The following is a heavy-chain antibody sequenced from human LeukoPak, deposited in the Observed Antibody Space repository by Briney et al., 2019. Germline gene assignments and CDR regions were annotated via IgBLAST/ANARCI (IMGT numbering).Heavy chain of an antibody. V-gene: IGHV3-23*01. D-gene: IGHD6-13*01. CDR1: GFIFSSYS. CDR2: ITGSGGTT. CDR3: AKAASSSWTSYYYGMDV. Sequence: TGGSLRLSCAASGFIFSSYSMSRVRQAPGKGLGWVSVITGSGGTTSYADSVKGRFTISKDNSKNTVYLQMSSLRVDDTAVYYCAKAASSSWTSYYYGMDVWGQGTTVTVSS. J-gene: IGHJ6*02.